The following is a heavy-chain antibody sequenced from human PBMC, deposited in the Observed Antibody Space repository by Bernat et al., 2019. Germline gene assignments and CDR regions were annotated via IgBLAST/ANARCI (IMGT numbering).Heavy chain of an antibody. D-gene: IGHD3-16*01. CDR1: GFTFSSYS. V-gene: IGHV3-21*01. Sequence: EVQLVGSGGGLVKPGGSLRLSCAASGFTFSSYSMNWVRQAPGKGLEWVSSISSSSSYIYYADSVKGRFTISRDNAKNSLYLQMNSLRAEDTAVYYCARDGLGLDYYYYGMDVWGQGTTVTVSS. J-gene: IGHJ6*02. CDR3: ARDGLGLDYYYYGMDV. CDR2: ISSSSSYI.